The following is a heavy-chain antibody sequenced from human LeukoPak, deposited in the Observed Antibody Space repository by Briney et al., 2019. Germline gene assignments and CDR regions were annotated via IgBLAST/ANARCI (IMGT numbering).Heavy chain of an antibody. V-gene: IGHV5-10-1*01. CDR3: ARQTTVATQSDY. J-gene: IGHJ4*02. D-gene: IGHD4-17*01. CDR2: IEPIDSYT. Sequence: VESLKISCDGSGYIFSNYWISWVRQMPGKGLEWMGRIEPIDSYTNYSPSFQGHVTFSVDKSINTAYLQWSSLKASDTAMYYCARQTTVATQSDYWGQGTLVTVSS. CDR1: GYIFSNYW.